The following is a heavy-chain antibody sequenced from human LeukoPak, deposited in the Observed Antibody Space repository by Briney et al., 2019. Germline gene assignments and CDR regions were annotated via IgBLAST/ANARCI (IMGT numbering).Heavy chain of an antibody. J-gene: IGHJ5*02. D-gene: IGHD1-1*01. Sequence: SETLSLTCTVSGGSVSSGSYYWSWIRQPPGKGLEWIGYTYYSGSTNYNPSLKSRVTISVDTSKNQFSLKLSSVTAADTAVYYCARDRKSGKLGKNWFDPWGQGTLVTVSS. CDR1: GGSVSSGSYY. CDR3: ARDRKSGKLGKNWFDP. CDR2: TYYSGST. V-gene: IGHV4-61*01.